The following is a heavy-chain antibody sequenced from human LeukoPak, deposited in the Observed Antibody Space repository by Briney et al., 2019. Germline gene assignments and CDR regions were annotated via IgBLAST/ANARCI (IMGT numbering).Heavy chain of an antibody. J-gene: IGHJ5*02. Sequence: GRSLRLSCAASGFTFSNYGMHWVRQAPGKGLEWVAVISHDGTNYYYSYSVKGRFTISRDNSKNTLYLQMNSLRAEDTAVYYCAGYCSTTSCYSSPNWFDPWGQGTLVTVSS. CDR1: GFTFSNYG. CDR3: AGYCSTTSCYSSPNWFDP. V-gene: IGHV3-30*03. CDR2: ISHDGTNY. D-gene: IGHD2-2*01.